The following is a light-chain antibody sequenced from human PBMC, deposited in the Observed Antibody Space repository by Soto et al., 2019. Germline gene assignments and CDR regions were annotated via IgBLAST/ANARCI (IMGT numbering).Light chain of an antibody. CDR1: QSVSSSY. CDR2: GAS. J-gene: IGKJ1*01. CDR3: QQYGSSPRT. Sequence: EIVLTQFPGTLSLSPGERATLSCRASQSVSSSYLAWYQQKTGQAPRLLIYGASSRATRIPDRFSGSGSGTDFTLTISRLEPEDFAVYYCQQYGSSPRTFGQGTKVEIK. V-gene: IGKV3-20*01.